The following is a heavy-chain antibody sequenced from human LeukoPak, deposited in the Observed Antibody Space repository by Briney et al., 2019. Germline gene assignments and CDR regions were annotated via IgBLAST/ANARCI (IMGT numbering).Heavy chain of an antibody. D-gene: IGHD1-1*01. CDR1: GGTFSSYT. J-gene: IGHJ5*02. V-gene: IGHV1-69*02. Sequence: SVKVSCKASGGTFSSYTISWVRQASGQGLEWMGRIIPILGIANYAQKFQGRVTITADKSTSTAYMELSSLRSEDTAVYYCARVPAELDPGAWFDPWGQGTLVTVSS. CDR2: IIPILGIA. CDR3: ARVPAELDPGAWFDP.